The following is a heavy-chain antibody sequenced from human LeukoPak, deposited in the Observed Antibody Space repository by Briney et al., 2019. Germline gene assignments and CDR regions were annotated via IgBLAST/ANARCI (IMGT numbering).Heavy chain of an antibody. J-gene: IGHJ6*03. CDR1: GFTFSMYG. CDR3: ARDIYYYMDV. CDR2: IANDGKTT. Sequence: GGSLRLSCAASGFTFSMYGTHWVRQAPGKGLEWVAVIANDGKTTYYADSVKGRFTISRDNSKNTLYLQMNSLRAEDTAVYYCARDIYYYMDVWGKGTTVTISS. V-gene: IGHV3-30*03.